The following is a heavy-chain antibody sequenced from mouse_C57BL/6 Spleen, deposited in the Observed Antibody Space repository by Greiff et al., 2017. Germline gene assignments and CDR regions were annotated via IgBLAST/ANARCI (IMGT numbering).Heavy chain of an antibody. CDR1: GYTFTGYW. J-gene: IGHJ2*01. CDR3: ARAGELRLYYFDY. Sequence: QVQLQQSGAELMTPGASVKLSCKATGYTFTGYWIEWVKQRPGHGLEWVGEILPGGGSTNYHEKFKGKATFTADTSSNTAYMQLSSLTTEDSAIYYCARAGELRLYYFDYWGQGTTLTVSS. CDR2: ILPGGGST. V-gene: IGHV1-9*01. D-gene: IGHD2-12*01.